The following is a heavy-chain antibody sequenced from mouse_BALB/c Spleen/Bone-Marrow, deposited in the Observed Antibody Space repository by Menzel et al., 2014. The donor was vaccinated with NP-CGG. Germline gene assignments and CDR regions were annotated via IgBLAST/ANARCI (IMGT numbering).Heavy chain of an antibody. V-gene: IGHV1S56*01. CDR1: GYTFTSYY. Sequence: QVQLQQSGPELVKPGASVRISCKASGYTFTSYYIHWVKQRPGQGLDWIGWIYPGNVNTKYNEKFKGKATLTADKSSSTAYMQLSSLTSEDSAVYFCAREGLWSFEYWGQGTTLTVSS. J-gene: IGHJ2*01. CDR3: AREGLWSFEY. D-gene: IGHD1-1*02. CDR2: IYPGNVNT.